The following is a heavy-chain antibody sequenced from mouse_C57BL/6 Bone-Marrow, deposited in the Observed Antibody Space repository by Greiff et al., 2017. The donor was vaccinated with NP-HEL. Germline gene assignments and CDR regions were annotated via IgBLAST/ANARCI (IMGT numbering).Heavy chain of an antibody. J-gene: IGHJ3*01. V-gene: IGHV1-15*01. CDR1: GYTFTDYE. D-gene: IGHD2-4*01. CDR2: IDPETGGT. CDR3: TRRLRHGFAY. Sequence: VQLQQSGAELVRPGASVTLSCKASGYTFTDYEMHWVKQTPVHGLEWIGAIDPETGGTAYNQKFKGKAILTADKSSSTAYMELRSLTSEDSAVYYCTRRLRHGFAYWGQGTLVTVSA.